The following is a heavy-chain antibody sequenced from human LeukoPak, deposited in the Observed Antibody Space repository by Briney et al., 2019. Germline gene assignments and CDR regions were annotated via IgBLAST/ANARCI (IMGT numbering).Heavy chain of an antibody. CDR3: ARTVDSGGYYGGGNPDYFDY. V-gene: IGHV4-34*01. CDR2: INHSGST. D-gene: IGHD3-22*01. CDR1: GGSFSGYY. J-gene: IGHJ4*02. Sequence: SETLSLTCAVYGGSFSGYYWSWIRQPPGKGLEWIGEINHSGSTNYNPSLKSRVTISVDTSKNQFSLKLSSVTAADTAVYYCARTVDSGGYYGGGNPDYFDYWGQGTLVTVSS.